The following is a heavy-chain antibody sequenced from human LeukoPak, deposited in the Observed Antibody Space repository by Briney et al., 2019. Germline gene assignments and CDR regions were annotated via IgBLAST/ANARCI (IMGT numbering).Heavy chain of an antibody. Sequence: GGSLRLSCAASGFTFSSYSMNCVRQAPGKGLEWVSYISSSSSTIYYADSVKGRFTISRDNAKNSLYLQMNSLRAEDTAVYYCARDMRSSGILAHAFDIWGQGTMVTASS. D-gene: IGHD3-22*01. V-gene: IGHV3-48*04. J-gene: IGHJ3*02. CDR2: ISSSSSTI. CDR3: ARDMRSSGILAHAFDI. CDR1: GFTFSSYS.